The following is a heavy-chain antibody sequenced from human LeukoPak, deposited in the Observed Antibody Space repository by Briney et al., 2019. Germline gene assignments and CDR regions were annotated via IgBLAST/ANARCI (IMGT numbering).Heavy chain of an antibody. V-gene: IGHV4-39*07. Sequence: SETLSLTCTVSGGSISISSYYWGWIRQPPGKGLEWIGSLYYSGSTYYNPSLKSRVTLSVDTSKNQFSLKLSSVTAADTAVYYCARGYTPSSTPYSSSSQDPEGFVYWGQGTLVTVSS. J-gene: IGHJ4*02. CDR3: ARGYTPSSTPYSSSSQDPEGFVY. CDR1: GGSISISSYY. D-gene: IGHD6-6*01. CDR2: LYYSGST.